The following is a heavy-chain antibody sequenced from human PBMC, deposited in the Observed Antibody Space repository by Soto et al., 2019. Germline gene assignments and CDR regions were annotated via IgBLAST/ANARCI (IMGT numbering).Heavy chain of an antibody. CDR2: IIPIFGTA. V-gene: IGHV1-69*13. D-gene: IGHD1-26*01. Sequence: GASVKVSCKASGGTFSSYAISWVRQAPGQGLEWMGGIIPIFGTANYAQKFQGRVTITADESTSTAYMELSSLRSEDTAVYYCARDNGVSGPSGFAPWGQGTLVTVSS. CDR3: ARDNGVSGPSGFAP. CDR1: GGTFSSYA. J-gene: IGHJ5*02.